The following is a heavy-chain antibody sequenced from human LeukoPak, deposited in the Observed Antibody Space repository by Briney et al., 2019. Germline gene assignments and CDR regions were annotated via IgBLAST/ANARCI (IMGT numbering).Heavy chain of an antibody. CDR3: AKGDRYYYDSSGYYGPFDY. CDR1: GFTFSSYA. V-gene: IGHV3-23*01. D-gene: IGHD3-22*01. CDR2: ISGSGGST. Sequence: GGSLRLSCAASGFTFSSYAMSWVRQAPGKGLEWVSAISGSGGSTYYADSVKGRFTISRDNSKYTLYLQMNSLRAEDTAVYYCAKGDRYYYDSSGYYGPFDYWGQGTLVTVSS. J-gene: IGHJ4*02.